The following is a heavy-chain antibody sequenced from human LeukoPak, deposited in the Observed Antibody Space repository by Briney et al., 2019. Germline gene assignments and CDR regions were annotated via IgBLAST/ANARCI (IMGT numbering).Heavy chain of an antibody. CDR3: ARDMRSFKGYCSSTSCWGFFDP. V-gene: IGHV3-21*01. CDR2: ISSSSSYI. J-gene: IGHJ5*02. Sequence: GGSLRLSCAASGFTFSSYSMNWVRQAPGKGLEWVSSISSSSSYIYYADSVKGRLTISRDNAKNSLYLQMNSLRAEDTAVYYCARDMRSFKGYCSSTSCWGFFDPWGQGTLVTVSS. D-gene: IGHD2-2*01. CDR1: GFTFSSYS.